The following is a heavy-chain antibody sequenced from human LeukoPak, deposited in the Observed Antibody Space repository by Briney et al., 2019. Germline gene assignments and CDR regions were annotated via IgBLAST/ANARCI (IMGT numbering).Heavy chain of an antibody. J-gene: IGHJ4*02. CDR2: MSVNSGLI. CDR1: GFTFSRYS. CDR3: AREFEGGDSGAVY. D-gene: IGHD2-21*02. V-gene: IGHV3-21*01. Sequence: GGSLRLSCAASGFTFSRYSMNWVRQAPGKGLEWVSSMSVNSGLIYYADSVKGRFTVSRDNARNSLYLQMHSLRAEDTAVYYYAREFEGGDSGAVYWGQGTLVTVSS.